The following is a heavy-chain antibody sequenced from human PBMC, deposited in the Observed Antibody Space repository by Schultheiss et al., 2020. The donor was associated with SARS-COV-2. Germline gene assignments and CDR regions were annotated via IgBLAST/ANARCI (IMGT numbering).Heavy chain of an antibody. CDR3: ARDEGYSDYYYYGMDV. J-gene: IGHJ6*02. D-gene: IGHD6-13*01. CDR1: GGSVSSGSYY. CDR2: IYYSGRT. V-gene: IGHV4-61*01. Sequence: SETLSLTCTVSGGSVSSGSYYWSWIRQPPGKGLEWIGYIYYSGRTNYNPSLKSRVSISVDTSKRQFSLKLSSVTAADTAVYYCARDEGYSDYYYYGMDVWGQGTTVTVSS.